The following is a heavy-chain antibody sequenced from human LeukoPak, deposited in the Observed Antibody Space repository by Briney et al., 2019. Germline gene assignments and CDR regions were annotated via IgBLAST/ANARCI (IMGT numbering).Heavy chain of an antibody. CDR2: IYYSGST. D-gene: IGHD2-2*01. Sequence: SETLSLTCTVSGGSISSYYWSRIRQPPGKGLEWIGYIYYSGSTDYNPSLKSRVTISVDTSKNQFSLKLSSVTAADTAVYYCARDSIVVVPAAIREYYYYYYGMDVWGKGTTVTVSS. CDR3: ARDSIVVVPAAIREYYYYYYGMDV. CDR1: GGSISSYY. J-gene: IGHJ6*04. V-gene: IGHV4-59*01.